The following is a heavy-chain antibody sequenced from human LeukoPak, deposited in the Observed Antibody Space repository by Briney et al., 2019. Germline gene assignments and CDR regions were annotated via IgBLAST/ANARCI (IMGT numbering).Heavy chain of an antibody. V-gene: IGHV3-23*01. CDR3: ASSPPSGYYPHYHYYYYMDV. CDR2: ISGSGGST. D-gene: IGHD3-22*01. J-gene: IGHJ6*03. Sequence: GGSLRLSCAASGFTFSSHAMSWVRQAPGKWLEWVSGISGSGGSTDYADSVKGRFTISGDNSKNTLYLQMNSLRAEDTAIYYCASSPPSGYYPHYHYYYYMDVWGKGTTVTVSS. CDR1: GFTFSSHA.